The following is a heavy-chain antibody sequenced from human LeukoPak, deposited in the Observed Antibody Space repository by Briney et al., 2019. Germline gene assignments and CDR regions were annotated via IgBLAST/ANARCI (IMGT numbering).Heavy chain of an antibody. V-gene: IGHV4-34*01. D-gene: IGHD3-22*01. CDR1: GGSFSGYY. CDR3: AKDSYDSSGYSVY. CDR2: INHSGST. Sequence: PSETLSLTCAVYGGSFSGYYWSWIRQPPGKGLEWIGEINHSGSTNYNPSLKSRVTISVDTSKNQFSLKLSSVTAADTAVYYCAKDSYDSSGYSVYWGQGTLVTVSS. J-gene: IGHJ4*02.